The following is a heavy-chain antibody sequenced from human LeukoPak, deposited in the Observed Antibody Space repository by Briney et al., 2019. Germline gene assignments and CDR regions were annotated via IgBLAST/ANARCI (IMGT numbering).Heavy chain of an antibody. Sequence: ASVKVSCKASGYTFTSYGISWVRQAPGQGLEWMGWISAYNGNTNYAQKLQARVTMTTDTSTSTAYMELRSLRSDDTAVYYCARDLQARYYGSGSYYLFDYWGQGTLVTVSS. CDR2: ISAYNGNT. CDR1: GYTFTSYG. D-gene: IGHD3-10*01. J-gene: IGHJ4*02. CDR3: ARDLQARYYGSGSYYLFDY. V-gene: IGHV1-18*01.